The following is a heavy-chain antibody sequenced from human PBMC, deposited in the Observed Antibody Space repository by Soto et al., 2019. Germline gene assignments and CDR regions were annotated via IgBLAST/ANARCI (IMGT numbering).Heavy chain of an antibody. V-gene: IGHV1-18*01. Sequence: GASVKVSCKASGYTFSGFYMHWVRQAPGQGLEWMGWISAYNGNTNYAQKLQGRVTMTTDTSTSTAYMELRSLRSDDTAVYYCARDNYGPLDYWGQGTLVTVSS. J-gene: IGHJ4*02. D-gene: IGHD3-10*01. CDR2: ISAYNGNT. CDR1: GYTFSGFY. CDR3: ARDNYGPLDY.